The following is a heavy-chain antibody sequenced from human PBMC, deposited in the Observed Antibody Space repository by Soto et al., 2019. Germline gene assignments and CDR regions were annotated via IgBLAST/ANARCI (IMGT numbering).Heavy chain of an antibody. CDR2: INHSGST. Sequence: QVQLQQWGAGLLKPSETLSLTCAVYGGSFSGYYWSWIRQPPGKGLEWIGEINHSGSTNYNPSLTRRVTIPVATSKNQFSLKLSSVTAADTAVYYCASAMAATRGGHVHNWFDPWGQGTLVTVSS. J-gene: IGHJ5*02. V-gene: IGHV4-34*01. CDR3: ASAMAATRGGHVHNWFDP. D-gene: IGHD2-2*01. CDR1: GGSFSGYY.